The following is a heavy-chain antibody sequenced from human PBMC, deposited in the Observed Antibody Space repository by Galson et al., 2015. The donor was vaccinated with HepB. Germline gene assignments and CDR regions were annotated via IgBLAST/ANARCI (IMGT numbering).Heavy chain of an antibody. CDR3: ARVTASRVGSYYFDF. CDR2: ISSNGGST. D-gene: IGHD3-16*02. CDR1: GFTFITDA. V-gene: IGHV3-64D*06. Sequence: SLRLSCAASGFTFITDAMHWVRQAPGKGLEYASGISSNGGSTHYTDSVKGRFTISRDNPKKTLYLQVSSLRAEDTAVYYCARVTASRVGSYYFDFWGQGTLVTVSS. J-gene: IGHJ4*02.